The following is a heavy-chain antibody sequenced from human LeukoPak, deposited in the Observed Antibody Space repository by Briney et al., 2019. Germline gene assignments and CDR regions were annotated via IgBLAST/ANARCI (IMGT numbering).Heavy chain of an antibody. V-gene: IGHV3-23*01. CDR1: GLTFSTYA. CDR3: AKRYYYDSSGYSPFDY. D-gene: IGHD3-22*01. J-gene: IGHJ4*02. Sequence: PGGSLRLSCAASGLTFSTYAMSWVRQAPGKGLEWVSAISGSGASTYYADSVKGRFTISRDNSKNTLYLQMNSLRAEDTAVYYCAKRYYYDSSGYSPFDYWGQGTLVTVSS. CDR2: ISGSGAST.